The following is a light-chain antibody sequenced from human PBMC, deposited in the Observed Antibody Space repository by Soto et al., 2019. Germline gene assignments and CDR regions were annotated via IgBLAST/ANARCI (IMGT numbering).Light chain of an antibody. V-gene: IGKV3-20*01. CDR1: QSVGTR. Sequence: IVWTQAPDTLSLSPGERATLSCRAAQSVGTRLAWYQHKTGQAPRLLISGASSRATGIPDRFTGSGSETSFTLTISRLEPEDFALYYCQHYQSGHPITFGQGTRLEIK. CDR2: GAS. CDR3: QHYQSGHPIT. J-gene: IGKJ5*01.